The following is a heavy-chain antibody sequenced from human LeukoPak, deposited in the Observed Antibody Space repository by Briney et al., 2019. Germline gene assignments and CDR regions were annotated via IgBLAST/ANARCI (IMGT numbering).Heavy chain of an antibody. J-gene: IGHJ5*02. CDR3: ARRAWFREYYDILTGYSSIPRFDP. CDR1: GGSISSYY. Sequence: SETLSLTCTVSGGSISSYYWSWIRRPPGKGLEWIGFIYYDGSTNYNPSLKSRVTISVDTSKNQFSLKLSSVTAADTAVYYCARRAWFREYYDILTGYSSIPRFDPWGQGTLVTVSS. CDR2: IYYDGST. V-gene: IGHV4-59*12. D-gene: IGHD3-9*01.